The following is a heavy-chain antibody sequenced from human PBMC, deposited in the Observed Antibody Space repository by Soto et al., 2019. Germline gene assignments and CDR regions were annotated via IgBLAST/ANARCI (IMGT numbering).Heavy chain of an antibody. CDR1: GGSISSGDYY. J-gene: IGHJ5*02. Sequence: SETLSLTCTVSGGSISSGDYYWSWIRQPPGKGLEWIGYIYYSGSTYYNPSLKSRVTISVDTSKNQFSLKLSSVTAADTAVYYCARVLLWFGELLKYNWFDPWGQGTLVTVSS. D-gene: IGHD3-10*01. V-gene: IGHV4-30-4*01. CDR2: IYYSGST. CDR3: ARVLLWFGELLKYNWFDP.